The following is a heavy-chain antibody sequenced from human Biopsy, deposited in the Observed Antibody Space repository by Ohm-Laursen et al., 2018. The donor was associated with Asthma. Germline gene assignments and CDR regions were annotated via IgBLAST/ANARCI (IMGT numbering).Heavy chain of an antibody. J-gene: IGHJ6*02. D-gene: IGHD3-10*01. V-gene: IGHV1-18*01. CDR1: GYTFNSAG. Sequence: ASVKVSCKTSGYTFNSAGITGVRQAPGQGLEWMGWISVYNGNTKVAQKLQDRVTMITDTSTSTAYMELGSLRSDDTAVYFCARAVDYSHYYGIDVWGQGTTVTVS. CDR2: ISVYNGNT. CDR3: ARAVDYSHYYGIDV.